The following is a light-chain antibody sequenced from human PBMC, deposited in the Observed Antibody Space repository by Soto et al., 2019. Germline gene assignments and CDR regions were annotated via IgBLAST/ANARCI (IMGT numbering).Light chain of an antibody. CDR3: QQYGSSSYT. V-gene: IGKV3-20*01. CDR1: QSVSSSY. CDR2: GAS. Sequence: EIVLTQSPGTLSLSPGERATLSCRASQSVSSSYLAWYQQKPGQAPRLLIYGASSRATGIPDGFSGSGSGTDFTLTISRLEPEDFAVYYCQQYGSSSYTFGQGTKVDIK. J-gene: IGKJ2*01.